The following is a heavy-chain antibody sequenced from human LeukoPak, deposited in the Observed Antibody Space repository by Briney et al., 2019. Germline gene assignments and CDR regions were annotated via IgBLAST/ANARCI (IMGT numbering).Heavy chain of an antibody. CDR3: AREGQYSSSWYPDYFDY. CDR2: MNPSSGNT. J-gene: IGHJ4*02. D-gene: IGHD6-13*01. CDR1: GYTFTNYE. V-gene: IGHV1-8*01. Sequence: ASVKVSCKASGYTFTNYEINWVRQGTGQGLEWLGWMNPSSGNTGYAQKFQGGVTMTRDTSISTAYMELSSLRAEDTAVYYCAREGQYSSSWYPDYFDYWGQGTLVTVSS.